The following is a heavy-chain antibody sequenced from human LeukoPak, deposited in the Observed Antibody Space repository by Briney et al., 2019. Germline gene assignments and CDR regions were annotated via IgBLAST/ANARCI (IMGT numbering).Heavy chain of an antibody. J-gene: IGHJ3*02. Sequence: GRSLRLSCAASGFTFSSYGMHWVRQAPGKGLEWVAVISYDGSNKYYADSVKGRFTISRDNSKNTLYLQMNSLRAEDTAVYYCAKGDYYDTLTGYPLAFDIWGQGTMVTVSS. CDR1: GFTFSSYG. D-gene: IGHD3-9*01. V-gene: IGHV3-30*18. CDR3: AKGDYYDTLTGYPLAFDI. CDR2: ISYDGSNK.